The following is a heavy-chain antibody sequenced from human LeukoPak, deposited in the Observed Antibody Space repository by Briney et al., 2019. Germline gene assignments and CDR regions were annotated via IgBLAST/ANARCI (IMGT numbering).Heavy chain of an antibody. D-gene: IGHD2-2*01. J-gene: IGHJ6*03. Sequence: PGGSLRLSCAASGLTFSSYSMNWVRQAPGKGLEWVSYISSSSSTIYYADAVKGRFTISRDNAKKSLYLEMNSLRAEDTAVYYCARGPVVPALFSMDVWGKGTTVTISS. CDR2: ISSSSSTI. CDR3: ARGPVVPALFSMDV. V-gene: IGHV3-48*01. CDR1: GLTFSSYS.